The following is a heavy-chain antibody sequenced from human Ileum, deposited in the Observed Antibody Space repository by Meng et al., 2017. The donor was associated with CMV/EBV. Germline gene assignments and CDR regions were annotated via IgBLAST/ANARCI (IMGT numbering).Heavy chain of an antibody. CDR1: GDFIRGGGFY. D-gene: IGHD3-16*01. CDR2: IYFSGST. J-gene: IGHJ5*02. V-gene: IGHV4-30-4*01. Sequence: QVQLQESGPGLVKPSQTLSLTCAVFGDFIRGGGFYWTLIRQPPGKALEWIGYIYFSGSTYYNPSLKSRVTISVDTAKNQFSLNLNSVTAADTAVYYCARGPGGDWFDPWGQGTLVTV. CDR3: ARGPGGDWFDP.